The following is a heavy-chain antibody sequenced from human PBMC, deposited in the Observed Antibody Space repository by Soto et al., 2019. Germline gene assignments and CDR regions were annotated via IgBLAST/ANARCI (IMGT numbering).Heavy chain of an antibody. J-gene: IGHJ3*02. CDR1: GFTFSSYW. Sequence: GGSLRLSCAASGFTFSSYWMSWVRQAPGKGLEWVANIKQDGSEKYYVDSVKGRFTISRDNAKNSLYLQMNSLSAEDTAVYYCARGSLTGDDAFDIWGQGTMVTVSS. CDR2: IKQDGSEK. D-gene: IGHD7-27*01. CDR3: ARGSLTGDDAFDI. V-gene: IGHV3-7*01.